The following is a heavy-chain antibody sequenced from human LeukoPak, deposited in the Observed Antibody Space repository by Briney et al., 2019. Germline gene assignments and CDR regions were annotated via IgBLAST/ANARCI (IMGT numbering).Heavy chain of an antibody. J-gene: IGHJ6*03. CDR2: INPSGGST. Sequence: GASVKVSCKASGYTFTSYYMHWGRQAPGQGLEWMGIINPSGGSTSYAQKFQGRVTMTRDMSTSTVYMELSSLRSEDTAVYYCAREALVAFGGVIQPYYMDVWGKGTTVTVSS. D-gene: IGHD3-16*02. CDR3: AREALVAFGGVIQPYYMDV. V-gene: IGHV1-46*01. CDR1: GYTFTSYY.